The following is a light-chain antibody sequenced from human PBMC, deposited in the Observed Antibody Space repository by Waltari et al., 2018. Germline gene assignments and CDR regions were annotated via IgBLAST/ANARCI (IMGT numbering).Light chain of an antibody. CDR1: RSNIGNNA. CDR2: YDE. J-gene: IGLJ2*01. Sequence: QSVLTQPPSVSEAPGQRVTISCSGSRSNIGNNAVNWYQQLPGKAPKLRIYYDELRPSGVSDRFSGSKSGTSAYLDISGLQSEDEADYYCAAWDDSLSGVVFGGGTKLTVL. V-gene: IGLV1-36*01. CDR3: AAWDDSLSGVV.